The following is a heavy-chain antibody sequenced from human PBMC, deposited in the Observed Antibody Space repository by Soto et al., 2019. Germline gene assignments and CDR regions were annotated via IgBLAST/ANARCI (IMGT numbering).Heavy chain of an antibody. D-gene: IGHD4-17*01. CDR3: AKVSLRPYYFDD. V-gene: IGHV3-23*01. CDR2: ISGSGDST. J-gene: IGHJ4*02. Sequence: PGGSLRLSCAASRFTFSNYAMNWVRQAPGKGLEWVSIISGSGDSTNYADSVRGRFTISRDNSKNTLYLQMNSLRAEDTAIYYCAKVSLRPYYFDDWGQGTRVTVSS. CDR1: RFTFSNYA.